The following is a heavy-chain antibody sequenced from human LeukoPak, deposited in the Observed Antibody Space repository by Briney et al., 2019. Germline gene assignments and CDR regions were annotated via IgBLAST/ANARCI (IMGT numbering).Heavy chain of an antibody. J-gene: IGHJ4*02. V-gene: IGHV3-30*10. D-gene: IGHD6-6*01. CDR3: ARDLTEYSSQFDY. Sequence: RGSLRLFCAASGFTFSRYAMQWARRAPGKGREGVAVLSYDGSNEYYTDPVKGRFTISRDNSKNTLYLQRNSLRAEDTAVYYCARDLTEYSSQFDYWGQGTLVTVSS. CDR2: LSYDGSNE. CDR1: GFTFSRYA.